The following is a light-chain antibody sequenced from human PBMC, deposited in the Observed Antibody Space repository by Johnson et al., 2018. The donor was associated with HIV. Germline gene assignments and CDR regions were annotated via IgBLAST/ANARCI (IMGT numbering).Light chain of an antibody. Sequence: QSVLTQPPSVSAAPGQKVTISCSGSSSDIGKNYVSWYQQLPGTAPKLLVYENNKRPSGIPDRFSGSKSGTSATLGITGLQTGDEADYYCGTWDNSLSANVFVTGTKVTVL. CDR3: GTWDNSLSANV. CDR2: ENN. V-gene: IGLV1-51*02. CDR1: SSDIGKNY. J-gene: IGLJ1*01.